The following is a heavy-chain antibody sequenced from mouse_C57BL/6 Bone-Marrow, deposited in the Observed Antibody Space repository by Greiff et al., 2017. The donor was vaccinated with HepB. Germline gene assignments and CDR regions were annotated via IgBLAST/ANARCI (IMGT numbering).Heavy chain of an antibody. CDR2: ISSGGDYI. CDR1: GFTFSSYA. CDR3: KGVTYDYDDAMDY. J-gene: IGHJ4*01. D-gene: IGHD2-4*01. V-gene: IGHV5-9-1*02. Sequence: EVQLVESGEGLVKPGGSLKLSCAASGFTFSSYAMSWVRQTPEKRLEWVAYISSGGDYIHYADTVKGRFTISRDNARNTLYLQMSSLTSEDTAMYYCKGVTYDYDDAMDYWGQGTSVTVSS.